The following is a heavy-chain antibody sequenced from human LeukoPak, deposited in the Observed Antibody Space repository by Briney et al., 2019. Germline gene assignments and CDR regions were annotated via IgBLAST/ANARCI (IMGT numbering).Heavy chain of an antibody. CDR2: ISSSSSTI. V-gene: IGHV3-48*01. D-gene: IGHD6-6*01. Sequence: GGSLRLSCAASGFTFTSYTMNWVRQAPGKGLEWVSDISSSSSTIYYADSVKGRFTISRDNAKNSLYLQMNSLRVEDTAVYYCARDISSASRGMDVWGKGTTVTVSS. CDR1: GFTFTSYT. CDR3: ARDISSASRGMDV. J-gene: IGHJ6*03.